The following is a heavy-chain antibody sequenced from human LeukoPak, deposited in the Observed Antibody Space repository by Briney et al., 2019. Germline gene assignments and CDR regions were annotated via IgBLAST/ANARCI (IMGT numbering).Heavy chain of an antibody. V-gene: IGHV1-2*02. CDR1: GYTFTGYY. J-gene: IGHJ4*02. D-gene: IGHD3-10*01. CDR3: ARDGSGSFLYNY. Sequence: ASVKVSCKASGYTFTGYYMHWVRQAPGQGLEWMGWINPNSGGTNYAQKFQGRITMTRDTSISTAYMELSRLRSDDTAVYYCARDGSGSFLYNYWGQGTLVTVSS. CDR2: INPNSGGT.